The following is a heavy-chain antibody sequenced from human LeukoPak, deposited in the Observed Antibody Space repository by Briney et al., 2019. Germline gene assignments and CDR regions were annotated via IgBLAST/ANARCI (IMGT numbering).Heavy chain of an antibody. D-gene: IGHD2-21*02. J-gene: IGHJ4*02. Sequence: GGSLRLSCAAAGFTFDRFTIHWVRQTPGKGLEWVSLINRRGHTFYADSVKGRFTISRDNSRNSVFLQMNSLRPEDTALYHCAKEVDCPSDCLFFHSWGQGTLVTVSS. CDR1: GFTFDRFT. CDR3: AKEVDCPSDCLFFHS. CDR2: INRRGHT. V-gene: IGHV3-43*01.